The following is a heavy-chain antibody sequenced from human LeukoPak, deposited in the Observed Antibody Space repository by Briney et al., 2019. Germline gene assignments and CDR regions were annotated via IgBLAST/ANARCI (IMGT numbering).Heavy chain of an antibody. J-gene: IGHJ4*02. CDR2: IRYDGSNK. CDR3: AGGHGGNSGYFDY. CDR1: GFTFSSYG. V-gene: IGHV3-30*02. D-gene: IGHD4-23*01. Sequence: GGSLRLSCAAAGFTFSSYGMHWVCQAPGKGLEWVAFIRYDGSNKYYADSVKGRFTISGDNSKNTLYLQMNSLRAEDTAVYYCAGGHGGNSGYFDYWGQGTLVTVSS.